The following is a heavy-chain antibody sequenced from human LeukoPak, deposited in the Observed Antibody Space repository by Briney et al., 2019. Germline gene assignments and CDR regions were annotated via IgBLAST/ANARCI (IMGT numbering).Heavy chain of an antibody. V-gene: IGHV1-69*01. Sequence: AASVKVSCKASGGTFSSYAISWVRQAPGQGLEWMGGIIPIFGTANYAQKFQGRVTITADESTSTAYMELSSLRSEDTAVYYCARGLPTYYYGMDVWGQGTTVTVSS. CDR2: IIPIFGTA. CDR1: GGTFSSYA. D-gene: IGHD1-1*01. CDR3: ARGLPTYYYGMDV. J-gene: IGHJ6*02.